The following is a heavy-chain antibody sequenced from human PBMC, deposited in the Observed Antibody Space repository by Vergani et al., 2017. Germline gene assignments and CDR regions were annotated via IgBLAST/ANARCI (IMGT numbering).Heavy chain of an antibody. CDR3: ARETSYYDILTGYYYYHYMDV. D-gene: IGHD3-9*01. CDR2: INWNGGST. V-gene: IGHV3-20*03. Sequence: EVKLVESGGGVVRPGGSLRLSSPPSVFPFHPSVMRWFRPAPAKGLEFVSGINWNGGSTVYADSVKGRFTISRDKSKNSLYLQMNSLRAEDSAVYYCARETSYYDILTGYYYYHYMDVWGKGTTVTVSS. CDR1: VFPFHPSV. J-gene: IGHJ6*03.